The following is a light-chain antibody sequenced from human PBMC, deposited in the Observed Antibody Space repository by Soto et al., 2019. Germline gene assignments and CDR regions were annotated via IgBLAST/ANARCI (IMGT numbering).Light chain of an antibody. CDR2: DNN. CDR3: ATWDYSLTGEV. J-gene: IGLJ2*01. CDR1: SSNIRNNY. V-gene: IGLV1-51*01. Sequence: QSVLTQPPSVSAAPGQKVTLSCSGSSSNIRNNYVSWYQQLPGTAPKLLIYDNNKRPSGIPDRFSGSKSGTSGTLDITGLQTGDESDYYCATWDYSLTGEVFGGGTKVTVL.